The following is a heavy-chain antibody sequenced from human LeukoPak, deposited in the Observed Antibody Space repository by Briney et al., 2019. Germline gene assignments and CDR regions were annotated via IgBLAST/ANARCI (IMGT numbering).Heavy chain of an antibody. J-gene: IGHJ6*03. CDR3: ARGRNYVSDYYFDV. CDR2: ISHEGDS. Sequence: SETLSLTCAVYGVSLRGYYWSWIRQSPEKGLEWIGEISHEGDSIYNPSLKSRLTLSVDMSKIQFSLNLRSVTAADTAVYYCARGRNYVSDYYFDVWGKGTTVIVSS. CDR1: GVSLRGYY. D-gene: IGHD1-7*01. V-gene: IGHV4-34*01.